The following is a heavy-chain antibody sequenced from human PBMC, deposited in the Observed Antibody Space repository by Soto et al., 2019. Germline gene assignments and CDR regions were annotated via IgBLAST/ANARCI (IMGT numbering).Heavy chain of an antibody. CDR2: INPKNGVT. Sequence: GASVKVSFKASGYSFTGYYLHLVRQAPGQGLERMGWINPKNGVTKYGQKFQGRLTMTRDTSTSTAYMELSRLQSDDTAVYYCAKEGVIAAPQPYNWFDPWGQGVKVTVSS. J-gene: IGHJ5*02. CDR3: AKEGVIAAPQPYNWFDP. V-gene: IGHV1-2*02. D-gene: IGHD2-21*01. CDR1: GYSFTGYY.